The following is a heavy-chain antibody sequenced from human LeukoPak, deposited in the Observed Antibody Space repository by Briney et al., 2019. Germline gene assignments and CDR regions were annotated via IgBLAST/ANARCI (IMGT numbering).Heavy chain of an antibody. Sequence: ASVKVSCKASGSTFTDYYINWLQQAPGKGLEWMGRLNPEDGETTFSEKFQGRVALTADPSTDTVYMEMTSLRSEDTAVYYCALIVVVVSGLAPNDYWGQGTLVAVSS. CDR2: LNPEDGET. CDR3: ALIVVVVSGLAPNDY. V-gene: IGHV1-69-2*01. CDR1: GSTFTDYY. D-gene: IGHD2-21*02. J-gene: IGHJ4*02.